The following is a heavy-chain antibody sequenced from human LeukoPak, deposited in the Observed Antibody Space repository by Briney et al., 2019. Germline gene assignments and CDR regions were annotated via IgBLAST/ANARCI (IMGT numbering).Heavy chain of an antibody. Sequence: SETLSLTCAVYGESFSGYYWNWIRQPPGKGLEWIGEINHSGSTTNHNPSLKSRVTMSVDTSKNQFSLKMTSVTAADTAVYYCARLTVGPIYRTYYFDYWGQGTLVTVSS. CDR3: ARLTVGPIYRTYYFDY. CDR1: GESFSGYY. D-gene: IGHD1-26*01. V-gene: IGHV4-34*01. J-gene: IGHJ4*02. CDR2: INHSGSTT.